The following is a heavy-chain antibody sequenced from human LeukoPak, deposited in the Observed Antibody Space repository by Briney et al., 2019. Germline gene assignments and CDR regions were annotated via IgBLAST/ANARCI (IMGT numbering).Heavy chain of an antibody. D-gene: IGHD5-18*01. Sequence: GASVKVSCKASGYTFTSYGISWVRQAPGQGLEWMGWMNPNSGNTGYAQKFQGRVTMTRNTSISTAYMELSSLRSEDTAVYYCARGLGVSYGLVWFDYWGQGTLVTVSS. J-gene: IGHJ4*02. V-gene: IGHV1-8*02. CDR2: MNPNSGNT. CDR1: GYTFTSYG. CDR3: ARGLGVSYGLVWFDY.